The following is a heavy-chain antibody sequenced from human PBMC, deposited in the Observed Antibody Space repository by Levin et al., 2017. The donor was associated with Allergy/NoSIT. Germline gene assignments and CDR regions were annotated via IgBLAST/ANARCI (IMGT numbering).Heavy chain of an antibody. CDR3: ARGFSIFPPFDS. CDR1: GYTFTTYW. CDR2: IWPGDSDT. J-gene: IGHJ4*02. D-gene: IGHD3-3*02. Sequence: GESLKISCKASGYTFTTYWIGWVRQMPGKGLEWVGIIWPGDSDTRYSPSFRGQVTISADKSISTAYLQWSSLKASDTAIYYCARGFSIFPPFDSWGQGSLVTVSS. V-gene: IGHV5-51*01.